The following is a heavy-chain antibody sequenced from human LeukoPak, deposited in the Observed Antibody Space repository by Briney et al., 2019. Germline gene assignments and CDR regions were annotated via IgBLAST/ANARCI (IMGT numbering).Heavy chain of an antibody. V-gene: IGHV3-33*01. Sequence: GGSLRLSCAASGFTFSSHGMHWVRQAPGKGLEWVAVIWYDGSNKYFADSVKGRFTISRDNSKNTLYLEMNSLRAEDTAVYYCAREGQSSDAFDIWGQGKMVTVSS. CDR1: GFTFSSHG. CDR3: AREGQSSDAFDI. J-gene: IGHJ3*02. D-gene: IGHD3-10*01. CDR2: IWYDGSNK.